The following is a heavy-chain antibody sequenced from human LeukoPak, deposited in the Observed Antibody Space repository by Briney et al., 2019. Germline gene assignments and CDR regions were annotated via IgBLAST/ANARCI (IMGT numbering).Heavy chain of an antibody. CDR3: AGSYGSGSYPVTLDY. CDR1: SGSISSYY. J-gene: IGHJ4*02. D-gene: IGHD3-10*01. V-gene: IGHV4-59*08. CDR2: IYYSGST. Sequence: PSETLSLTCTVSSGSISSYYWSWIRQPPGKGLEWIGYIYYSGSTNYNPSLKSRVTISVDTSKNQFSLKLSSVTAADTAVYYCAGSYGSGSYPVTLDYWGQGTLVTVSS.